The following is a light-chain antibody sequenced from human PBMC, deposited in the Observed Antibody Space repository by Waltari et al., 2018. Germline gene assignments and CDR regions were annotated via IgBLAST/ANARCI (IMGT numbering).Light chain of an antibody. Sequence: QSALTQPASVSGSPGQSITISCTGTSSDVGGYNYVSWYQQHPGKAPKLMIYDVTNRPSGVSNRFPGSKSGNTASLTISGLQAEDEAHYYCSSDTSSSTLVVFGGGTKLTVL. CDR3: SSDTSSSTLVV. J-gene: IGLJ2*01. V-gene: IGLV2-14*03. CDR1: SSDVGGYNY. CDR2: DVT.